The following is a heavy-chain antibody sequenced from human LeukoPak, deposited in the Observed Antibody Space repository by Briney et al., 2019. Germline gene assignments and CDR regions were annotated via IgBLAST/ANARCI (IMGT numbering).Heavy chain of an antibody. CDR3: ARDPPGGSYDGMDY. CDR2: IYSGGST. Sequence: GGSLRLSCAASGFTVSSNYMSWVRQAPGKGLERVSVIYSGGSTYYADSVKGRFTISRDNSKNTLYLRMNSLRAEDTAVYYCARDPPGGSYDGMDYWGQGTLVTVSS. V-gene: IGHV3-66*02. J-gene: IGHJ4*02. CDR1: GFTVSSNY. D-gene: IGHD1-26*01.